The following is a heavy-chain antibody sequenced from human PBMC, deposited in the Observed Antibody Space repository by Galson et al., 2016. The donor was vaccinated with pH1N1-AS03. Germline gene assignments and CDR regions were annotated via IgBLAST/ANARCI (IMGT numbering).Heavy chain of an antibody. CDR1: GFNFNVYS. J-gene: IGHJ4*02. CDR2: MTSDMRTI. Sequence: SLRLSCAASGFNFNVYSMNWVRQAPGKGLEWISYMTSDMRTIKYADSVKGRLTISRDNARDSLFLQMNSLRDEDTAIYYCARSVQYSVDYWGQGILVTVSS. D-gene: IGHD2-15*01. CDR3: ARSVQYSVDY. V-gene: IGHV3-48*02.